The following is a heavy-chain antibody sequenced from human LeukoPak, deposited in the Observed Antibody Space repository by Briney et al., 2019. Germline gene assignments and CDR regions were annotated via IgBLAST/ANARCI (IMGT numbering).Heavy chain of an antibody. CDR3: AKDPRRLQWELLPNWFDP. Sequence: GGSLRLSCVASGFTFGSYWMHWVRQAPGKGLVWVSRINSDGSSTSYADSVKGRFTISRDNSKNTLYLQMNSLRAEDTAVYYCAKDPRRLQWELLPNWFDPWGQGTLVTVSS. V-gene: IGHV3-74*01. CDR2: INSDGSST. D-gene: IGHD1-26*01. CDR1: GFTFGSYW. J-gene: IGHJ5*02.